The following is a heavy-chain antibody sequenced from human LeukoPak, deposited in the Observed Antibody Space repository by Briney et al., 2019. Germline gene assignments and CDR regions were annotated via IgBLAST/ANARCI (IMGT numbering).Heavy chain of an antibody. D-gene: IGHD3-22*01. V-gene: IGHV3-48*04. CDR1: ALTFSSYS. J-gene: IGHJ4*02. CDR3: ARDLRVVITGSFDS. CDR2: ISGSSRTI. Sequence: GGSLRLSCAASALTFSSYSMNWVRQAPGKGLEWVSYISGSSRTIYYADSVKGRFTISRDNAKNSLYLQMNSLRAEDTALYYCARDLRVVITGSFDSWGQGTLVTVSS.